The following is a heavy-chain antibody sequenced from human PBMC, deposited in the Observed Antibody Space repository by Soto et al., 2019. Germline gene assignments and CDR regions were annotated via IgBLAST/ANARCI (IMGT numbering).Heavy chain of an antibody. CDR2: ISYDGSSK. J-gene: IGHJ4*02. CDR1: GFTFSSYA. V-gene: IGHV3-30*04. D-gene: IGHD5-18*01. Sequence: GGSLRLSCAASGFTFSSYAMHWVRQAPGKGLEWVAVISYDGSSKYYADSVKGRFTISRDNSKNTLYLQMNSLRADDTAVYYCARDSLMSMADTLDYWGQGTLVTVSS. CDR3: ARDSLMSMADTLDY.